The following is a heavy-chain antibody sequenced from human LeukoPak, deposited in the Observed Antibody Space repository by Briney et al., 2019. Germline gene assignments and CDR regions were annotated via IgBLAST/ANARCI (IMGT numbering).Heavy chain of an antibody. CDR3: ARPTSKLGSFDY. D-gene: IGHD2/OR15-2a*01. Sequence: NPSETLSLTCTVSSGSISTSNYYWGWIRQPPGKGLEWIGTIYYSGSTYYNPSLKSRITISVDTSKNQFSLKMRSVTAADTAVYYCARPTSKLGSFDYWGQGTLVTVSS. CDR1: SGSISTSNYY. V-gene: IGHV4-39*01. CDR2: IYYSGST. J-gene: IGHJ4*02.